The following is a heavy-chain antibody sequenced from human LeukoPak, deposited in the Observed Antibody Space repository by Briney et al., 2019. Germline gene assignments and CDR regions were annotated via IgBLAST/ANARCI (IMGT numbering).Heavy chain of an antibody. J-gene: IGHJ5*02. V-gene: IGHV6-1*01. Sequence: SQTLSLTCVISGDNFSTNTAAWSWIRQSPSRGLEWLGRTYYRSTWYNDYAVSVRGRITVNPDTSKNQFSLHLNSVTPEDTAVYYCARRLTQYDCFDPWGQGILVTVSS. CDR2: TYYRSTWYN. D-gene: IGHD2-2*01. CDR1: GDNFSTNTAA. CDR3: ARRLTQYDCFDP.